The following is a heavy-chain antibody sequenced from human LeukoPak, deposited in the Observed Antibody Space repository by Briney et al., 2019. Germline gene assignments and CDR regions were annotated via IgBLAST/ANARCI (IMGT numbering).Heavy chain of an antibody. Sequence: PGGSLRLSCAATGFTFSLYSMNWVRQAPGKGLQWLSYISSGTATIYYADSLEGRFTISRDNAKNSLSLQMNSLRDEDTAVYYCARAVGNYYGSSSGYWYFDLWGRGTQVTVSS. CDR2: ISSGTATI. CDR3: ARAVGNYYGSSSGYWYFDL. J-gene: IGHJ2*01. V-gene: IGHV3-48*02. D-gene: IGHD3-22*01. CDR1: GFTFSLYS.